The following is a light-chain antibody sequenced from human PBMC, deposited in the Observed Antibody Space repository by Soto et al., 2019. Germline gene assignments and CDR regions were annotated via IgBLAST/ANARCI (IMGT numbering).Light chain of an antibody. CDR1: TLGDKY. Sequence: SSELTQPPSVSVSPGQTASITCSGDTLGDKYASWYQQKPGQSPVLVIYQDIRRPSGIPERVSGSSAGNTATLTMSGAQAMDEADYDWQAWDINTMVFGGGTKLTVL. J-gene: IGLJ2*01. V-gene: IGLV3-1*01. CDR2: QDI. CDR3: QAWDINTMV.